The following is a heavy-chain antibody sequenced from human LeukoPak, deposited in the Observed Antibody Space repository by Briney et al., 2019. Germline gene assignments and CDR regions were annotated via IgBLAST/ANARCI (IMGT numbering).Heavy chain of an antibody. CDR1: GGSISSGSYY. CDR2: IYTSGST. D-gene: IGHD1-14*01. Sequence: PSETLSLTCTVSGGSISSGSYYWSCIRQPAGKGLEWIGRIYTSGSTNYNPSLKSRVTISVDTSKNQFSLKLSSVTAADTAVYYCARGVTTGGSSFWFDPWGQGTLVTVSS. CDR3: ARGVTTGGSSFWFDP. J-gene: IGHJ5*02. V-gene: IGHV4-61*02.